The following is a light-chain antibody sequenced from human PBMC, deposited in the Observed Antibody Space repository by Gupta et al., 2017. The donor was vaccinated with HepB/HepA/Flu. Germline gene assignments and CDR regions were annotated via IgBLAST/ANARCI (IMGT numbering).Light chain of an antibody. Sequence: QSDLTQPAYVSGCPGEAITIPCTGTSSDVGGYNYVSWYQKHPGKAPKLMIYDVSNRPSGVSNRFSGSKSGNTASLTISGLQAEDEADYYCSSYTSSSTPVVFGGGTKLTVL. CDR2: DVS. V-gene: IGLV2-14*03. CDR1: SSDVGGYNY. J-gene: IGLJ2*01. CDR3: SSYTSSSTPVV.